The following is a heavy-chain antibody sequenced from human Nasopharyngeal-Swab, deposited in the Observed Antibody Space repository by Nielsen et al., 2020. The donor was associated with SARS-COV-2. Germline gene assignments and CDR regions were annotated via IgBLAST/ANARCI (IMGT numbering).Heavy chain of an antibody. V-gene: IGHV6-1*01. D-gene: IGHD3-3*01. CDR1: GDSFSSPIAV. CDR2: TFYRSKWYN. Sequence: SETLSLPCAISGDSFSSPIAVWNWISQSPSRGLDWLGRTFYRSKWYNDYAESVKSRIAVNPDTSKNQFSLQLNSVTPEDTAVYYCARGRDFSFDSWGQGTLVTASS. J-gene: IGHJ4*02. CDR3: ARGRDFSFDS.